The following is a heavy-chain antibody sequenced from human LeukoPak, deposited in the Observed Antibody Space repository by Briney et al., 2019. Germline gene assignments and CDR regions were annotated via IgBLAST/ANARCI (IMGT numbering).Heavy chain of an antibody. CDR1: GFTFGDYA. Sequence: PGGSLRLSCTASGFTFGDYAMSWFRQAPGKGLEWVGFIRSKAYGGTTEYAASVKGRFTISRDDSKSIAYLQMNSLKTEDTAVYYCTRGGDIVVVVAATLDYWGQGTLDTVSS. J-gene: IGHJ4*02. V-gene: IGHV3-49*03. CDR3: TRGGDIVVVVAATLDY. CDR2: IRSKAYGGTT. D-gene: IGHD2-15*01.